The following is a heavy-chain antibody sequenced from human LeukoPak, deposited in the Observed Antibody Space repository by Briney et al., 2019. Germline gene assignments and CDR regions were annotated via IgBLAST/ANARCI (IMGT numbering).Heavy chain of an antibody. CDR2: INHSGST. J-gene: IGHJ4*02. CDR1: GGSFSGYY. Sequence: SETLSLTCAVYGGSFSGYYWSWIRQPPGKGLEWIGEINHSGSTNYNPSLKSRVTMSVDTSKNQFSLKLSSVTAADTAVYYCARSKVRVRGVDYWGQGTLVTVSS. D-gene: IGHD3-10*01. V-gene: IGHV4-34*01. CDR3: ARSKVRVRGVDY.